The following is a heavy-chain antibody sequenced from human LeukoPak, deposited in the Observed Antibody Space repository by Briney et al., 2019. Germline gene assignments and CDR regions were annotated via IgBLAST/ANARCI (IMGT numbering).Heavy chain of an antibody. D-gene: IGHD4-23*01. CDR2: IYYSGST. CDR3: ARVLKGGNSPFDY. CDR1: GGSISSSSYY. J-gene: IGHJ4*02. Sequence: SETLSLTCTVSGGSISSSSYYWGWIRQPPGKGLEWIGSIYYSGSTYYNPSLKSRVTISVDTSKNQFSLKLSSVIAADTAVYYCARVLKGGNSPFDYWGQGTLVTVSS. V-gene: IGHV4-39*07.